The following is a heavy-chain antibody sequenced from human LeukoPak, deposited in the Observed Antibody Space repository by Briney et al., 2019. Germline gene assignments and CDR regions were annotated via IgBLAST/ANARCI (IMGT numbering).Heavy chain of an antibody. CDR3: ARSYSSSWYPLDY. D-gene: IGHD6-13*01. CDR1: GFTFSSYG. Sequence: GRSLRLSCAASGFTFSSYGMHWVRQAPGKGLEWVAVIWYDGSNKYYADSVKGRFTISRDNSKNTLYLQMNSLRAEDTAVYYCARSYSSSWYPLDYWGQGTLVTVSS. CDR2: IWYDGSNK. J-gene: IGHJ4*02. V-gene: IGHV3-33*01.